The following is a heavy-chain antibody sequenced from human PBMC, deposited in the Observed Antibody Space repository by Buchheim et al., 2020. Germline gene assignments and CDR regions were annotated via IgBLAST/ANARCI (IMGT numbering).Heavy chain of an antibody. Sequence: EVQPVESGGGLVQPGGSLRLSCAASGFTFSSYWMSWVRQAPGKGLEWVANIKQDGSEKYYVDSVKGRFTISRDNAKNSLYLQMNSLRAEDTAVYYCARDDCSSTSCYAVDYGMDVWGQGTT. D-gene: IGHD2-2*01. J-gene: IGHJ6*02. V-gene: IGHV3-7*01. CDR1: GFTFSSYW. CDR3: ARDDCSSTSCYAVDYGMDV. CDR2: IKQDGSEK.